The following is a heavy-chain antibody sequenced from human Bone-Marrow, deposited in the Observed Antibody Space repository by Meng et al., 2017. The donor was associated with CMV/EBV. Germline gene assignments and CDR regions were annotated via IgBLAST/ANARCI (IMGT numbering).Heavy chain of an antibody. CDR3: ARGIVVVPAYLNWFDP. J-gene: IGHJ5*02. D-gene: IGHD2-2*01. CDR1: SISSTDHY. CDR2: IYPSGLT. V-gene: IGHV4-31*02. Sequence: SISSTDHYWSWIRQHPGKGLEWIGYIYPSGLTYYNPSLKSRVTISVDTSKNQFSLKLSSVTAADTAVYYCARGIVVVPAYLNWFDPWGQGTLVTVSS.